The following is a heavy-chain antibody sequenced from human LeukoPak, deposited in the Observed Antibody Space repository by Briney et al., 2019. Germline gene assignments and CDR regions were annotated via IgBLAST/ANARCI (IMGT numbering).Heavy chain of an antibody. J-gene: IGHJ4*02. V-gene: IGHV3-74*01. CDR3: AKAVAGHFDY. D-gene: IGHD6-19*01. CDR2: ITNDGSST. CDR1: GLTFSSHW. Sequence: GGSLRLSCAASGLTFSSHWMHWVRQAPGKGLVWVSRITNDGSSTTYADSVKGRFTISRDNSKNTLYLQMNSLRAEDTAVYYCAKAVAGHFDYWGQGTLVTVSS.